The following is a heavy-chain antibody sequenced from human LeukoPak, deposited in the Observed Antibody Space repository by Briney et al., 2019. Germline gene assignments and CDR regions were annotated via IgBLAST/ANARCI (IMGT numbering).Heavy chain of an antibody. V-gene: IGHV3-15*01. CDR1: EFPFSNAW. CDR3: ARDKIVGATLFDY. CDR2: IKSKTDGETT. D-gene: IGHD1-26*01. Sequence: GGSLRLSCAASEFPFSNAWMSWVRQAPGKGLEWVGRIKSKTDGETTDYAAPVKGRFTISRDDSKNTLYLQMNSLRAEDTAVYYCARDKIVGATLFDYWGQGTLVTVSS. J-gene: IGHJ4*02.